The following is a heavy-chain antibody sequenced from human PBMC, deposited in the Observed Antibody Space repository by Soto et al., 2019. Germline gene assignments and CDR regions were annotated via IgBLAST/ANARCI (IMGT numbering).Heavy chain of an antibody. CDR2: MNPNSGNT. J-gene: IGHJ4*02. Sequence: ASVKVSCKASGYTSTSYDINWVRQATGQGLEWMGWMNPNSGNTGYAQKFQGRVTMTRNTSITTAYMELSSLRSEDTAVYYCARSWQGRAADYWGQGTLVTVSS. V-gene: IGHV1-8*01. CDR1: GYTSTSYD. CDR3: ARSWQGRAADY.